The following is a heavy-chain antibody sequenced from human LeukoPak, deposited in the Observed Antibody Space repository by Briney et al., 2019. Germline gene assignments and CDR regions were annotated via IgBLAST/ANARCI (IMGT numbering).Heavy chain of an antibody. Sequence: PGGSLRLSCAASGFTFSNAWMSCVRQAPGKGLEWVGGIKSKSDGGKTVYAAPVKGRFNISRDDSKNTLYLQMNSLKTEDTAVYYCTTDPIDYYYYYMDVWGKGTTVTVSS. CDR2: IKSKSDGGKT. CDR3: TTDPIDYYYYYMDV. J-gene: IGHJ6*03. CDR1: GFTFSNAW. V-gene: IGHV3-15*01.